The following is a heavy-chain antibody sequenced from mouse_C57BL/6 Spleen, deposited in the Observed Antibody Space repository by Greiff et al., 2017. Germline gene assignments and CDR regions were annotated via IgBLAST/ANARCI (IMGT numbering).Heavy chain of an antibody. Sequence: ESGPGLVKPSQSLSLTCSVTGYSITSGYYWNWIRQFPGNKLEWMGYISYDGSNNYNPSLKNRISITRDTSKNQFFLKLNSVTTEDTATYYCARSNYYGSSWYFDVWGTGTTVTVSS. CDR2: ISYDGSN. CDR1: GYSITSGYY. D-gene: IGHD1-1*01. CDR3: ARSNYYGSSWYFDV. V-gene: IGHV3-6*01. J-gene: IGHJ1*03.